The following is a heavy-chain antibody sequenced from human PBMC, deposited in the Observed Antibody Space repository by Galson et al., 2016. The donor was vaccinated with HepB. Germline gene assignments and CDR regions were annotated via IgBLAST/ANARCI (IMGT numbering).Heavy chain of an antibody. V-gene: IGHV1-46*01. Sequence: SVKVSCKASRYTFTSYYIHWVRQAPGQGLEWMGLINPSGGSTTYAQKFQGRVTMTRDTSTSTVYMELSSLISDDTAVYYCARTPGTAAFRNWGQGTLVTVSS. CDR1: RYTFTSYY. CDR3: ARTPGTAAFRN. CDR2: INPSGGST. J-gene: IGHJ4*02. D-gene: IGHD1-14*01.